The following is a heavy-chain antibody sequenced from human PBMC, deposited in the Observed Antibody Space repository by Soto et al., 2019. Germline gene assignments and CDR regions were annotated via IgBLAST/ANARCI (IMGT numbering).Heavy chain of an antibody. D-gene: IGHD6-13*01. V-gene: IGHV4-30-4*01. CDR1: GGSISSGDYY. CDR3: ARDTAAAGNTLDY. J-gene: IGHJ4*02. Sequence: QVQLQESGPGLVKPSQTLSLTCTVSGGSISSGDYYWSWIRQPPGKGLEWIGYIYYSGSTYYNPSLKSRVTLSVDTSKNQFSLKRSSVTAADTAVYYCARDTAAAGNTLDYWGQGTLVTVSS. CDR2: IYYSGST.